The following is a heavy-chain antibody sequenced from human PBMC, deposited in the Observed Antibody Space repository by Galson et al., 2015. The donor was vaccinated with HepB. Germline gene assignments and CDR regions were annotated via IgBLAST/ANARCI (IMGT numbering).Heavy chain of an antibody. J-gene: IGHJ6*02. Sequence: AEVKKPGESLRISCKGSGYSFTSYWISWVRQMPGKGLEWMGRIDPSDSYTNYSPSFQGHVTISADKSISTAYLQWSGLKASDTAMYYCARPNLPGAGRTSRYYYYYGMDVWGQGTTVTVSS. CDR3: ARPNLPGAGRTSRYYYYYGMDV. D-gene: IGHD6-19*01. CDR1: GYSFTSYW. CDR2: IDPSDSYT. V-gene: IGHV5-10-1*01.